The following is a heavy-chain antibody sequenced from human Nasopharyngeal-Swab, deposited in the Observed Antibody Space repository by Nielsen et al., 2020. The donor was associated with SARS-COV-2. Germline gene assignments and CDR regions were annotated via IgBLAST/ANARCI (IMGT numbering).Heavy chain of an antibody. CDR3: TTDLQIIAVAGTFGGLFAY. CDR1: GFTSSNAW. V-gene: IGHV3-15*01. CDR2: IKSKTDGGTT. J-gene: IGHJ4*02. Sequence: GGSLRLSCAASGFTSSNAWMGWVRQAPGKGLEWVGRIKSKTDGGTTDYAAPVKGRFTISRDDSKNTLYLQMNSLKTEDTAVYYCTTDLQIIAVAGTFGGLFAYWGQGTLVTVSS. D-gene: IGHD6-19*01.